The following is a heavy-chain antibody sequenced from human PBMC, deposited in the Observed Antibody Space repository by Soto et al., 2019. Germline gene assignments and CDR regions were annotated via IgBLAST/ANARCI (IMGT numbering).Heavy chain of an antibody. J-gene: IGHJ4*02. CDR2: IRGSGGST. Sequence: PGGSLRLSCAASGFTFSSYAMSWVRQAPGKGLEWVSGIRGSGGSTYYADSVKGRFTISRDNSKNTLYLQMNSLRAEDTAVYYCAKARARYYDSSGYYPFDYWGQGTLVTVS. V-gene: IGHV3-23*01. CDR1: GFTFSSYA. CDR3: AKARARYYDSSGYYPFDY. D-gene: IGHD3-22*01.